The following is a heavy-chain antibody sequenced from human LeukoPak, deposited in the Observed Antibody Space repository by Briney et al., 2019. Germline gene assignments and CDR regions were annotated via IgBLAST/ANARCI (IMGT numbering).Heavy chain of an antibody. CDR3: ATPARGGGVGATDY. V-gene: IGHV3-21*01. CDR2: ISSSSSYI. CDR1: GFTFSSYS. Sequence: PGGSLRLSCAASGFTFSSYSMNWVRQAPGKGLEWVSSISSSSSYIYYADSVKGRFTISRDNAKNSLYLQMNSLRAEDTAVYYCATPARGGGVGATDYWGQGTLVTVSS. J-gene: IGHJ4*02. D-gene: IGHD1-26*01.